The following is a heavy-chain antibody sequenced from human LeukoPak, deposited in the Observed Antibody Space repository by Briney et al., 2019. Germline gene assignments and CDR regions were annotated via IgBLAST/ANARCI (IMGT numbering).Heavy chain of an antibody. V-gene: IGHV1-18*01. CDR2: ISAYNGNT. CDR3: ASLYSSGWADAFDI. J-gene: IGHJ3*02. CDR1: GYTFTSYG. D-gene: IGHD6-19*01. Sequence: ASVKVSCKASGYTFTSYGIRWVRQAPGQGLEWMGWISAYNGNTNYAQKLQGRVTMTTDTSTSTAYMELRSLRSDDTAVYYCASLYSSGWADAFDIWGQGTMVTVSS.